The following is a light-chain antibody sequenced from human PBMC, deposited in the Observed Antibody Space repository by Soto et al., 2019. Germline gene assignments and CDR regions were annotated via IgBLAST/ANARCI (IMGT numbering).Light chain of an antibody. CDR2: DVS. CDR3: QQYASYMLT. J-gene: IGKJ4*01. V-gene: IGKV1-5*01. Sequence: DIQMTQFPSTLSANVGDRVIITCRASQSFNKWLAWYQQKPGEAPRLLIYDVSTLETGVPSRFSGSGSGTEFTLTISSLQPEDAATYYCQQYASYMLTFGGGTKV. CDR1: QSFNKW.